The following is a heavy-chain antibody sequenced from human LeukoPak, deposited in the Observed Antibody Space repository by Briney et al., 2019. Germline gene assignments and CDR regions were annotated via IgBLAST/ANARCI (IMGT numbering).Heavy chain of an antibody. CDR1: GFTFSNYN. Sequence: GGSLRLSCAASGFTFSNYNMNWVRQAPGKGLEWISFISTSISSSSIYYADSVKGRFAISRDNAKNSLYLQMNSLKAEDTAVYYCARTDDYGDYAALGGWGQGTLVTVSS. J-gene: IGHJ4*02. CDR2: ISTSISSSSI. CDR3: ARTDDYGDYAALGG. V-gene: IGHV3-48*04. D-gene: IGHD4-17*01.